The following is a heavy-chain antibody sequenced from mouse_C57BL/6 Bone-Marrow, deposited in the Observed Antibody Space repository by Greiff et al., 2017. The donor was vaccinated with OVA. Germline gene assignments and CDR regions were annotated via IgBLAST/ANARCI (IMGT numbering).Heavy chain of an antibody. Sequence: EVNVVESGGGLVQPGGSLKLSCAASGFTFSDYGMAWVRQAPRTGPEWVAFISNLAYSIYYADTVTGRFTISRENAKNTLYLEMSSLRSEDTAMYYCARPGDYYDYDLFAYWGQGTLVTVSA. CDR1: GFTFSDYG. CDR3: ARPGDYYDYDLFAY. CDR2: ISNLAYSI. J-gene: IGHJ3*01. V-gene: IGHV5-15*01. D-gene: IGHD2-4*01.